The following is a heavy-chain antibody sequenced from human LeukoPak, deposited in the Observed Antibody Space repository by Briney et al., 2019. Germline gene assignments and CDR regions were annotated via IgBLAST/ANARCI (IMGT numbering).Heavy chain of an antibody. Sequence: PGGSLRLSCAAPGFTFSSYDMHWVRQATGKGLEWVSAIGTAGDTYYPGSVKGRFTISRENAKNSLYLQMNSLRAGDTAVYYCARGLYGSGVDYWGQGTLVTVSS. CDR3: ARGLYGSGVDY. CDR1: GFTFSSYD. V-gene: IGHV3-13*01. D-gene: IGHD3-10*01. J-gene: IGHJ4*02. CDR2: IGTAGDT.